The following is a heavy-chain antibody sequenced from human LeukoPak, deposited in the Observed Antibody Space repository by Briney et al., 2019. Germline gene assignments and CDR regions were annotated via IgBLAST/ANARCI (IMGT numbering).Heavy chain of an antibody. D-gene: IGHD6-13*01. V-gene: IGHV1-18*01. CDR2: FNHENGNT. CDR3: AREHSSSWDQFDY. Sequence: ASVKVSRKASGYSVVRYGITCVRQAPGPGLEGVGWFNHENGNTNYAQKVQGRVTMTADTSTSTSYMELRSLRSDDTAVYYCAREHSSSWDQFDYWGQGTLVTVSS. CDR1: GYSVVRYG. J-gene: IGHJ4*02.